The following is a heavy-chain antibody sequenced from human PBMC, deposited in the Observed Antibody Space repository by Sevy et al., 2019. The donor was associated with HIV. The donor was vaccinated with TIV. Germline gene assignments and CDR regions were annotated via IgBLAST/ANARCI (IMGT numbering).Heavy chain of an antibody. CDR1: GFTFSSYA. D-gene: IGHD3-10*01. Sequence: GGSLRLSCAASGFTFSSYAMSWVRQAPGKGLEWVSAIRGSGGSTYYADSVKGRFTISRDNSKNTLYLQMNSLRAEDTAVYYCAKDVLLWFGELSWFDPWGQGTLVTVSS. J-gene: IGHJ5*02. V-gene: IGHV3-23*01. CDR2: IRGSGGST. CDR3: AKDVLLWFGELSWFDP.